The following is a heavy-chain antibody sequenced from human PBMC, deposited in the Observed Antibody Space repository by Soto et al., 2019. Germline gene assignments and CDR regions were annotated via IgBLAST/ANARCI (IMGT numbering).Heavy chain of an antibody. CDR2: IYYSGST. J-gene: IGHJ6*02. V-gene: IGHV4-61*01. CDR1: GGSVSSGSYY. D-gene: IGHD6-13*01. CDR3: ARGRSSSWNYYGMDV. Sequence: SETLSLTCTVSGGSVSSGSYYWSCIRQPPGKGLEWIGYIYYSGSTNYNPSLKSRVTISVDTSKNQFSLKLSSVTAADTAVYYCARGRSSSWNYYGMDVWGQGTTVTVSS.